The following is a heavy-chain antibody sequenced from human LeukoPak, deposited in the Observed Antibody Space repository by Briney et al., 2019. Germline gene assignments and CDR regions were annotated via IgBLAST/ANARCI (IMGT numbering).Heavy chain of an antibody. J-gene: IGHJ5*02. CDR3: ARDGDIYCSGGSCYESNWFDP. Sequence: KPSETLSLTCTVSGGSISSYYWSWIRQPPGKGLEWIGYIYYSGSTNYNPSLKGRVTISVDTSKNQFSLKLSSVTAADTAVYYCARDGDIYCSGGSCYESNWFDPWGQGTLVTVSS. CDR2: IYYSGST. CDR1: GGSISSYY. V-gene: IGHV4-59*01. D-gene: IGHD2-15*01.